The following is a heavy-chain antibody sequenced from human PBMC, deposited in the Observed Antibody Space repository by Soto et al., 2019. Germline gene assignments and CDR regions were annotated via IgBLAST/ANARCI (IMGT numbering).Heavy chain of an antibody. D-gene: IGHD2-15*01. Sequence: QVQLVQSGAEVKKPGSSVKVSCKASGGTFSSYTISWVRQAPGQGREWMGRIIPILGIANYAQKFQGRFTITADKSTSTAYMEVSSLRSEDTAVYYCASRYCSCCSCLNNAFDIWGQGTMDTVSS. CDR1: GGTFSSYT. J-gene: IGHJ3*02. CDR3: ASRYCSCCSCLNNAFDI. V-gene: IGHV1-69*02. CDR2: IIPILGIA.